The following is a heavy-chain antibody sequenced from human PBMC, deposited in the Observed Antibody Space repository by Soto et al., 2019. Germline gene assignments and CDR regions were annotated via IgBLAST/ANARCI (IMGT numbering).Heavy chain of an antibody. J-gene: IGHJ4*02. CDR1: GFIFSSYA. Sequence: EVQLLESGGGLVQPGGSLRLSCEASGFIFSSYAMSWVRQAPGKGLEWVSAISGSGDSTYYADSVKGRFTISRDNSKNTLYLQMNSLRAEDTAVYYCAKDRTAASPSYWYFDSWGQGTLVTVSS. CDR3: AKDRTAASPSYWYFDS. D-gene: IGHD6-13*01. V-gene: IGHV3-23*01. CDR2: ISGSGDST.